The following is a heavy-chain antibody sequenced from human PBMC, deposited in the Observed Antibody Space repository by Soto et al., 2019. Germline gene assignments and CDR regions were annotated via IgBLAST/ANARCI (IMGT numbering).Heavy chain of an antibody. CDR1: GFTVSSNY. J-gene: IGHJ4*02. V-gene: IGHV3-53*04. CDR2: IYSGGST. Sequence: EGSLRLSCAASGFTVSSNYMSWVRQAPGKGLEWVSVIYSGGSTYYADSVKGRFTISRHNSKNTLYLQMNSLRAEDTAVYYCARGSSSSSWMVFDYWGQGTLVTVSS. CDR3: ARGSSSSSWMVFDY. D-gene: IGHD6-13*01.